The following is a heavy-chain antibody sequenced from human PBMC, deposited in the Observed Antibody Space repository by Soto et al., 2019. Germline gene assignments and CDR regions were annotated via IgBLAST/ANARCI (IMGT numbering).Heavy chain of an antibody. Sequence: PGGSLRLSCAASGFTFSSYAMSWVRQAPGKGLEWVSGVSGISGSGGRTYYADSVKGRFTISRDNSMNSLYLQMNSLRAEDTAVYYCARAVGSYDAFDIWGQGTMVTVSS. J-gene: IGHJ3*02. D-gene: IGHD1-26*01. CDR1: GFTFSSYA. V-gene: IGHV3-23*01. CDR2: ISGSGGRT. CDR3: ARAVGSYDAFDI.